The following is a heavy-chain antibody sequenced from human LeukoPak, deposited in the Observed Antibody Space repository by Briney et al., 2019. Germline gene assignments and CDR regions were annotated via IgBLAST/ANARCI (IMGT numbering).Heavy chain of an antibody. Sequence: SETLSLTCAVYGASFSGNYWSWIRQPPGKGLEWSGELNASGSTNYNPSLTSRVTISVDSFKTQFSLKFTSVTAADTAVFYCARRVGLGKDDFDYWGQGALVTVSS. CDR1: GASFSGNY. J-gene: IGHJ4*02. D-gene: IGHD3/OR15-3a*01. CDR3: ARRVGLGKDDFDY. V-gene: IGHV4-34*01. CDR2: LNASGST.